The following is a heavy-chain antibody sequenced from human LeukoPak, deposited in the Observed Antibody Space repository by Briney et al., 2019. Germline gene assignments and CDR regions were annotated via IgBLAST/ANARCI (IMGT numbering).Heavy chain of an antibody. J-gene: IGHJ2*01. V-gene: IGHV4-61*01. CDR1: GGSISSSSYY. CDR3: ARESAGGDFDL. CDR2: IYYSGST. D-gene: IGHD2-21*01. Sequence: SETLSLTCTVSGGSISSSSYYWGWIRQPPGKGLEWIGYIYYSGSTNYNPSLKSRVTISVDTSKNQFSLKLSSVTAADTAVYYCARESAGGDFDLWGRGTLVTVSS.